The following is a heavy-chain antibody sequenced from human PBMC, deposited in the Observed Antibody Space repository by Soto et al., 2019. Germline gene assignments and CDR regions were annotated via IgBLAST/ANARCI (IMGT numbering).Heavy chain of an antibody. D-gene: IGHD6-13*01. Sequence: QGELVQSGAEVKKHGASVKVSCKVSGYTLTELSMHWVRQAPGKGLEWLGGFDPEDGETIYAQKFQGRVTMTEDTSTDTAYMELSSLRSEDTAVYYCATLSSQGYSFDYWGQGTLVTVSS. CDR1: GYTLTELS. CDR2: FDPEDGET. V-gene: IGHV1-24*01. CDR3: ATLSSQGYSFDY. J-gene: IGHJ4*02.